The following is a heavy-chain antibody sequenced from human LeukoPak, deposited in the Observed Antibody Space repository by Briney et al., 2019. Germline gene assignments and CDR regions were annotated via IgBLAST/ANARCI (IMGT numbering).Heavy chain of an antibody. V-gene: IGHV3-48*03. D-gene: IGHD3-9*01. Sequence: GGSLRLSCAASGFTFSSYGMNWVRQAPGKGLEWVSYISTSGDTIYYGDSVKGRFTISRDNAKNLLYLQMNSLRAKDTAVYYCARPPALNYWGQGTPVTVSS. J-gene: IGHJ4*02. CDR1: GFTFSSYG. CDR2: ISTSGDTI. CDR3: ARPPALNY.